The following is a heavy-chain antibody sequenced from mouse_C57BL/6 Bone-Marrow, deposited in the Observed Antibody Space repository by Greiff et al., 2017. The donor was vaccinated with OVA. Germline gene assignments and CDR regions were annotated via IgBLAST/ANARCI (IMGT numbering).Heavy chain of an antibody. Sequence: EVQLQQSGTVLARPGASVKMSCKTSGYTFTSYWMHWVKQRPGQGLEWIGAIYPGNSDTSYNQKFKGKAKLTAVTSASTAYMELSSLTNGDSAVYYCTRSMTFWAWFAYWGQGTLVTVSA. CDR2: IYPGNSDT. D-gene: IGHD2-13*01. CDR1: GYTFTSYW. CDR3: TRSMTFWAWFAY. J-gene: IGHJ3*01. V-gene: IGHV1-5*01.